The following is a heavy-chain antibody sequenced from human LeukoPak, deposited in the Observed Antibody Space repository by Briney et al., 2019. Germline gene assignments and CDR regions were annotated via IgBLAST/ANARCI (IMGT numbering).Heavy chain of an antibody. CDR3: ARDVITGTTNWFDP. CDR2: IWYDGSNK. CDR1: GFTFSSYG. V-gene: IGHV3-33*01. D-gene: IGHD1-14*01. J-gene: IGHJ5*02. Sequence: GGSLRLSCAASGFTFSSYGMHWVRQAPGKGLEGVAVIWYDGSNKYYADSVKGRFTISRDNSKNTLYLQMNSLRAEDTAVYYCARDVITGTTNWFDPWGQGTLVTVSS.